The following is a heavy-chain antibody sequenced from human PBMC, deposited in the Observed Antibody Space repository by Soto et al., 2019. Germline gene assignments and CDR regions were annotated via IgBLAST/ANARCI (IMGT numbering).Heavy chain of an antibody. CDR3: AKAPCSGGSCYYWFDP. D-gene: IGHD2-15*01. J-gene: IGHJ5*02. Sequence: GGSLRLSCAASGFTFSSYAMSWVRQAPGKGLEWVSAISGSGGSTYYADSVKGRFTISRDNSKNTLYLQMNSLRAEDTAVYYCAKAPCSGGSCYYWFDPWGQGTLVTAPQ. V-gene: IGHV3-23*01. CDR2: ISGSGGST. CDR1: GFTFSSYA.